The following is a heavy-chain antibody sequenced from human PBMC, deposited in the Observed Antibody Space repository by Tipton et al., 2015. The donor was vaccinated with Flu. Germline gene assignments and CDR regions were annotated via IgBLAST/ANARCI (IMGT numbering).Heavy chain of an antibody. V-gene: IGHV3-53*01. Sequence: VQLVQSGGDLIQPGGSLRLSCAASGFTVNSNYMSWVRQAPGKGLEWVSVIYSDGRAYYVDSVKGRFTVSGDDSKNMLSLQMDSLRAEDTAVYYCTRGQGANPWGQGTQVTVSP. CDR3: TRGQGANP. J-gene: IGHJ5*02. CDR1: GFTVNSNY. CDR2: IYSDGRA.